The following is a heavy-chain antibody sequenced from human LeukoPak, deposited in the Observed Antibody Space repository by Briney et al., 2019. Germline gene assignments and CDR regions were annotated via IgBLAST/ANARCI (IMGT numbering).Heavy chain of an antibody. Sequence: GGSLRLSCSASGFTFSSYAMHWARQAPGKGLEYVSAISSNGGSTYYADSVKGRFTISRDNSKNTLYLQMSSLRAEDTAVYYCVKTGRTTRSPTYYFDYWGQGTLVTVSS. CDR3: VKTGRTTRSPTYYFDY. D-gene: IGHD1-1*01. V-gene: IGHV3-64D*06. J-gene: IGHJ4*02. CDR1: GFTFSSYA. CDR2: ISSNGGST.